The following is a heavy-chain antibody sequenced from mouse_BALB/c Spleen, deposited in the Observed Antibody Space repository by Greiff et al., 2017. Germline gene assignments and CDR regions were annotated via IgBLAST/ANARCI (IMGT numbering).Heavy chain of an antibody. CDR1: GYSITSDYA. J-gene: IGHJ4*01. V-gene: IGHV3-2*02. D-gene: IGHD1-1*01. CDR3: ARVSYGRGAMDY. Sequence: EVKLVESGPGLVKPSQSLSLTCTVTGYSITSDYAWNWIRQFPGNKLEWMGYISYSGSTSYNPSLKSRISITRDTSKNQFFLQLNSVTTEDTATYYCARVSYGRGAMDYWGQGTSVTVSS. CDR2: ISYSGST.